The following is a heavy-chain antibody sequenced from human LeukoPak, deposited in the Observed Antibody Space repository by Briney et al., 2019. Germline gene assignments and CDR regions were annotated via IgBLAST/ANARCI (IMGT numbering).Heavy chain of an antibody. CDR2: INHSGTT. J-gene: IGHJ4*02. CDR1: GGSFSGYY. CDR3: AREPNIAVRRCFDY. V-gene: IGHV4-34*01. Sequence: SETLSLTCAAYGGSFSGYYWSWIRQPPGKGLEWIGEINHSGTTNYNPSLKSRITVSIDTSKNQFSLNLSSVTAADTAVYYCAREPNIAVRRCFDYWGQGTLVTVSS. D-gene: IGHD6-6*01.